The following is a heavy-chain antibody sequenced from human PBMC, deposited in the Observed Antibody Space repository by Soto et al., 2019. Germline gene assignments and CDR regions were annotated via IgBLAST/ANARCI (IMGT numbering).Heavy chain of an antibody. D-gene: IGHD3-16*02. Sequence: EVQLVESGGGLVQPGGSLRLSCAAPGFTFSSYWMSWVRQAPGKGLEWVANIKQDGSEKYYVDSVKGRFTISRDNANNSLYLQMNSLRAEDTAVYYCARDSVDYDYIWGSYRRAVYWYFDLWGRGTLVTVSS. CDR3: ARDSVDYDYIWGSYRRAVYWYFDL. CDR2: IKQDGSEK. CDR1: GFTFSSYW. J-gene: IGHJ2*01. V-gene: IGHV3-7*01.